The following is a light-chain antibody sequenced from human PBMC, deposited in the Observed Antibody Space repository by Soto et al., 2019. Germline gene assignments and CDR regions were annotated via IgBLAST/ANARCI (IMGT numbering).Light chain of an antibody. J-gene: IGLJ2*01. CDR2: GNS. CDR1: SSNIGAGYD. V-gene: IGLV1-40*01. Sequence: QSVLTQPPSVSGAPGPRVTISCTGSSSNIGAGYDVHWYQQLPGTAPKLLIYGNSNRPSGVPDRFSGSKSGTSASLAITGLQGDDEAEYYCESYDSSLSGSVVFGGGTKLTVL. CDR3: ESYDSSLSGSVV.